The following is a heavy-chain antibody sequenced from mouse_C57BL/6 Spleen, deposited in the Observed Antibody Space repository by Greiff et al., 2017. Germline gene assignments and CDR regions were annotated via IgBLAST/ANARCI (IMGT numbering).Heavy chain of an antibody. Sequence: EVQLQQSGPELVKPGASVKISCKASGYTFTDYYMNWVKQSHGKSLEWIGDINPNNGGTSYNQKFKGKATLTVDKSSSTAYMELRSLTSEDSAVYYCARGGYTSYWYFDVWGTGTTVTVSS. D-gene: IGHD2-2*01. J-gene: IGHJ1*03. CDR2: INPNNGGT. CDR3: ARGGYTSYWYFDV. V-gene: IGHV1-26*01. CDR1: GYTFTDYY.